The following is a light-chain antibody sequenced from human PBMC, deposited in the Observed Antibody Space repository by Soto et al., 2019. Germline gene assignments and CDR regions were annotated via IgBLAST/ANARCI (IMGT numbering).Light chain of an antibody. Sequence: EIVMTQSPATLSVSPGERVTLSCRASQSVSGNLAWYQQKPGQAPRLLIYGASTGATGIPARFSGSGSGTEFTLTISSPQSEDFAVYYCQQYNNWPFTFGGGTRVEIK. CDR1: QSVSGN. CDR3: QQYNNWPFT. V-gene: IGKV3-15*01. J-gene: IGKJ4*01. CDR2: GAS.